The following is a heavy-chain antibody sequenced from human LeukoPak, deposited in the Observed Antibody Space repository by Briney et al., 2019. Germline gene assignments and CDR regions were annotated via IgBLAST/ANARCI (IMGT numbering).Heavy chain of an antibody. V-gene: IGHV1-8*03. CDR1: GYMFIGYD. D-gene: IGHD3-22*01. J-gene: IGHJ4*02. Sequence: ASVKVSCKASGYMFIGYDINWVRQATGQGLEWLGWMNPNSGHTVYAQKFQGRVSIARNTSINAVYMELSSLRSEDTAVYYCAREKDTEGIDYYDSSGYFDYWGQRTLVTVSS. CDR2: MNPNSGHT. CDR3: AREKDTEGIDYYDSSGYFDY.